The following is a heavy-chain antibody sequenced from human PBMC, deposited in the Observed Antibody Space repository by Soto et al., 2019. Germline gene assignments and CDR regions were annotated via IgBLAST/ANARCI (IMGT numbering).Heavy chain of an antibody. J-gene: IGHJ2*01. CDR2: VRTKVNNYAT. Sequence: WGSLRLSCAASGFTFIDSALRCCRQSPCKWLEWVGRVRTKVNNYATLYSASVRGRFTISRDDSRNTAYLQMDSLKTEDTAIYYCTRPNDSGDYDWFFDLWGRGTLVTVSS. CDR3: TRPNDSGDYDWFFDL. D-gene: IGHD4-17*01. V-gene: IGHV3-73*01. CDR1: GFTFIDSA.